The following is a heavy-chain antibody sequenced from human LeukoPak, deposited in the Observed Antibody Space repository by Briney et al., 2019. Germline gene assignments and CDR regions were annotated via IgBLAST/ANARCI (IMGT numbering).Heavy chain of an antibody. CDR1: GGSISTYY. CDR2: IYYSGNT. J-gene: IGHJ4*02. D-gene: IGHD2-15*01. V-gene: IGHV4-59*01. Sequence: SETLSLTCTVSGGSISTYYWSWIRQPPGKGLEWIAYIYYSGNTNYNPSLKSRVTISLDTSKNQFSLKLSSVTAADTAVYYCASFAERGWYLDYWGQGTLVAVSS. CDR3: ASFAERGWYLDY.